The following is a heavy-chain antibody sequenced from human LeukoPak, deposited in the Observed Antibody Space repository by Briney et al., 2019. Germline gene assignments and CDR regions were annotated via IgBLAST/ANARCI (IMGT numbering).Heavy chain of an antibody. CDR1: GFIFSNYG. Sequence: GGSLRLSCTASGFIFSNYGVMWVRQAPGKGLEWVSSLSDSGGNTFYADSAKGRFTISRDNSNNTLYLQLNSLRAEDTAVYYCAKAALRSSGWFRPYFDYWGQGNLVTVSS. D-gene: IGHD6-19*01. J-gene: IGHJ4*02. CDR3: AKAALRSSGWFRPYFDY. V-gene: IGHV3-23*01. CDR2: LSDSGGNT.